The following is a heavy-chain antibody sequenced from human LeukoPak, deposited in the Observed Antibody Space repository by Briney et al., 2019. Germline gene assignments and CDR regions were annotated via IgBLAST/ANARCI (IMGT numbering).Heavy chain of an antibody. J-gene: IGHJ6*02. D-gene: IGHD3-10*01. CDR2: IYYSGST. CDR3: ARIAMVRGVMGMDV. V-gene: IGHV4-39*01. CDR1: GASISSSSYY. Sequence: SETLSLTCTVSGASISSSSYYWGWIRQPPGKGLEWIGSIYYSGSTYYNPSLKSRVTISVDTSKNQFSLKLSSVTAADTAVYYCARIAMVRGVMGMDVWGQGTTVTVSS.